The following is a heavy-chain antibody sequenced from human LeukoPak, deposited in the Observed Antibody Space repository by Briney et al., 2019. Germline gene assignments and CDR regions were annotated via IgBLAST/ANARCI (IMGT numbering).Heavy chain of an antibody. D-gene: IGHD5-18*01. CDR2: INPSGGST. Sequence: ASGKVSCKASGYTFTSYYMHWVRHAPGQGLEWMGIINPSGGSTSYAQKFQGRVTMTRATSTSTVSMELSSLSSEDTAVYYCARDRGYSYGRIFDYWGQGTLVTVS. J-gene: IGHJ4*02. CDR3: ARDRGYSYGRIFDY. V-gene: IGHV1-46*01. CDR1: GYTFTSYY.